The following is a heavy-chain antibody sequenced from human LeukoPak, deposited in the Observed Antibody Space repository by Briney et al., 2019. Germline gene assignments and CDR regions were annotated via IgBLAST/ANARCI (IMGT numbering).Heavy chain of an antibody. D-gene: IGHD4-23*01. V-gene: IGHV3-7*01. Sequence: GGSLRLSCAASGFTFSSYWMSWVRQAPGKGLEWVASINQDESAKHYVDSVKGRFTISRDNAKDSLFLQMNSLRAEDTAVYYCAGLYGGHTTYDYWGQGTLVTVSS. CDR3: AGLYGGHTTYDY. CDR2: INQDESAK. J-gene: IGHJ4*02. CDR1: GFTFSSYW.